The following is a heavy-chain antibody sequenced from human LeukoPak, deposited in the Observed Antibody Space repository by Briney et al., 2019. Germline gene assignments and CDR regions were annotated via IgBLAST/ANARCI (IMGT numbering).Heavy chain of an antibody. CDR2: IWYDGSNK. D-gene: IGHD3-10*01. Sequence: GGSLRLSCAASGFTFSSYGMHWVRQAPGKGLEWVAVIWYDGSNKYYADSVKGRFTISRDNSKNTLYLQMNSLRAEDTAVYYCAKTPQRYYGSGSPDYWGQGTLVTVSS. J-gene: IGHJ4*02. V-gene: IGHV3-30*02. CDR3: AKTPQRYYGSGSPDY. CDR1: GFTFSSYG.